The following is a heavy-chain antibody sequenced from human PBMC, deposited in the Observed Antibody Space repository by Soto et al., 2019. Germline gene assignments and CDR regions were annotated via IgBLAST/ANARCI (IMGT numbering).Heavy chain of an antibody. Sequence: SETLSLTCAVSSGSISSSNWWSWVRQPPGKGLEWIGEIYHSGSTNYNPSLKSRVTISVDKSKNQFSLKLSSVTAADTAVYYWARRTSIAARDYYYYYYMDVWGKGTTVTVSS. CDR1: SGSISSSNW. D-gene: IGHD6-6*01. CDR3: ARRTSIAARDYYYYYYMDV. J-gene: IGHJ6*03. CDR2: IYHSGST. V-gene: IGHV4-4*02.